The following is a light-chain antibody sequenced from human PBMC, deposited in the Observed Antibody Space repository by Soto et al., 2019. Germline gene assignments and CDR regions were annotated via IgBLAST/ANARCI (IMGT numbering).Light chain of an antibody. J-gene: IGKJ3*01. CDR2: AAS. V-gene: IGKV3-20*01. Sequence: EVMMTQSPATLSMSPGERATLSCRASQSISNNLAWYQQKPGQAPRLLIYAASSRATGIPDRFSGSGSGTDFTLTISRLEPEDFAVYYCQQYGSSPFTFGPGTKVDIK. CDR3: QQYGSSPFT. CDR1: QSISNN.